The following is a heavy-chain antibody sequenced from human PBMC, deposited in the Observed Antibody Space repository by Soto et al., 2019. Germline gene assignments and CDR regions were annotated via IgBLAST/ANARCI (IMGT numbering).Heavy chain of an antibody. D-gene: IGHD3-22*01. V-gene: IGHV4-34*01. CDR3: ARVPPSRDPYYYDSSGYVDY. J-gene: IGHJ4*02. CDR2: INHSGST. Sequence: SETLSLTCAVYGGSFSDYFWSWIRQPPGKGLEWIGEINHSGSTKYNPSLKSRVSISVDTSKNQFSLRLSSVTAADTAVYYCARVPPSRDPYYYDSSGYVDYWGQGTLVTVSS. CDR1: GGSFSDYF.